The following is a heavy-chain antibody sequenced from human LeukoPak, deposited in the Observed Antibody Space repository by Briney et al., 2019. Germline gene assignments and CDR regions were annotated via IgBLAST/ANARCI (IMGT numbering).Heavy chain of an antibody. V-gene: IGHV4-34*01. CDR3: ARTPETYSSGWYKFNYFDY. J-gene: IGHJ4*02. CDR2: INHSGST. D-gene: IGHD6-19*01. Sequence: KSSETLSLTCAVYGGSFSDYYWTWIRQPPGKGLEWIGEINHSGSTNYNPSLKSRVTISVDTSKNQFSLKLSSVTAADTAVYYCARTPETYSSGWYKFNYFDYWGQGTLVTVSS. CDR1: GGSFSDYY.